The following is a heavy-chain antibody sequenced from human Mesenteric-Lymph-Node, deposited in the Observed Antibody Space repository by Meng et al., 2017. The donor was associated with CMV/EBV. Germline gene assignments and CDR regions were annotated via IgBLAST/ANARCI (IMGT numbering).Heavy chain of an antibody. Sequence: AQLLQTGAEGRKRGASVKCSCKASGYIATSFEINWVRLATGQGPEWMGWMNPNSGNTGYAQKFQGRVTLTSDTSISTGYKELSSLGSEDTAVYYCARGPSYSSGFPDCWGQGTLVTVSS. J-gene: IGHJ4*02. V-gene: IGHV1-8*02. CDR2: MNPNSGNT. CDR3: ARGPSYSSGFPDC. D-gene: IGHD6-19*01. CDR1: GYIATSFE.